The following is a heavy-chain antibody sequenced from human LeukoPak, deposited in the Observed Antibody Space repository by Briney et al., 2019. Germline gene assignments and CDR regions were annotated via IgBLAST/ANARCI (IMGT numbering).Heavy chain of an antibody. CDR2: IIPIFGTA. Sequence: ASVKVSCKASGGTFSSYAISWVRQAPGHGLEWMGGIIPIFGTANYAQKFQGRVTITADKSTSTAYMELSSLRSEDTAVYYCARDRTSYYDILTGYLDYWGQGTLVTVSS. J-gene: IGHJ4*02. V-gene: IGHV1-69*06. CDR1: GGTFSSYA. D-gene: IGHD3-9*01. CDR3: ARDRTSYYDILTGYLDY.